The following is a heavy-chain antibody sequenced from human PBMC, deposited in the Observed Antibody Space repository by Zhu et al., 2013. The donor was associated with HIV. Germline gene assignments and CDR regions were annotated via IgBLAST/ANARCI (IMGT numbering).Heavy chain of an antibody. D-gene: IGHD3-22*01. CDR3: ARGYWGSSGPLWAYGMDV. CDR2: ISAYNGNT. CDR1: GYTLTNYG. Sequence: QVQLVQSGAEVKKPGASVKVSCKASGYTLTNYGITWVRQAPGQGLEWMGWISAYNGNTNYAQKVQGRVTMTTDTSTSTAYMELRSLRSDDTAVYYCARGYWGSSGPLWAYGMDVWGQGTTVTVSS. J-gene: IGHJ6*02. V-gene: IGHV1-18*01.